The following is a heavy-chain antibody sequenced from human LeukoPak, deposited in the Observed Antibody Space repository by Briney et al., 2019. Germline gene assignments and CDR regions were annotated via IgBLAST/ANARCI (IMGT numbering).Heavy chain of an antibody. CDR2: ISYDGSNK. V-gene: IGHV3-30*18. CDR1: GFTFSSYG. D-gene: IGHD5-12*01. CDR3: ANSLVASDAFDI. Sequence: QTGGSLRLSCAASGFTFSSYGMHWVRQAPGKGLEWVAAISYDGSNKYYADSVKGRFTISRDNSKNTLYLQMNSLRAEDTAVYYCANSLVASDAFDIWGQGTMVTVSS. J-gene: IGHJ3*02.